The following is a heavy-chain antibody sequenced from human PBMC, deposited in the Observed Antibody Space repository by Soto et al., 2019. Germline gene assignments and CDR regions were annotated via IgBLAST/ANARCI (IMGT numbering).Heavy chain of an antibody. D-gene: IGHD3-3*01. J-gene: IGHJ4*02. CDR2: MSYDGNSK. CDR1: GFTFSSYS. CDR3: ARGRTVRDHDDFDL. Sequence: QVQLVESGGGVVQPGRSLRLSCAASGFTFSSYSMHWVRQAPGKGLEWVAAMSYDGNSKYFADCVKGRFTISRDNSKNTLSLQMNSLGAEDSAVYYCARGRTVRDHDDFDLWGQGTLVTVSS. V-gene: IGHV3-30-3*01.